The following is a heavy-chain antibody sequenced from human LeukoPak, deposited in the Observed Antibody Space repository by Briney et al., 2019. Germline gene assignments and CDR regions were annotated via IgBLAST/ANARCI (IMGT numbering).Heavy chain of an antibody. CDR1: GGTFSSYA. D-gene: IGHD3-3*01. Sequence: SVKVSCKASGGTFSSYAISWVRQAPGQGLEWMGRIIPIFGTANYTQKFQGRVTITTDESTSTAYMELSSLRSEDTAVYYCAREALNPSYYDFWSGYPFDYWGQGTLVTVSS. V-gene: IGHV1-69*05. CDR2: IIPIFGTA. J-gene: IGHJ4*02. CDR3: AREALNPSYYDFWSGYPFDY.